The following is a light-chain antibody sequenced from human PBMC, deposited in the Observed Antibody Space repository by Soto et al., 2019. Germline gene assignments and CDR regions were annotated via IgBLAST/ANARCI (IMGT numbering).Light chain of an antibody. CDR3: MQSLQSLT. V-gene: IGKV2-28*01. Sequence: VMTQSPLSLPVTPGEPASISCRSSQSLLHSDGYHHLDWYLQKPGQSPQLLIYLASHRASGVHDRFSSSGSGTDFTLKISRVEAEDVGVYCCMQSLQSLTFGGGTTVEIK. CDR1: QSLLHSDGYHH. J-gene: IGKJ4*01. CDR2: LAS.